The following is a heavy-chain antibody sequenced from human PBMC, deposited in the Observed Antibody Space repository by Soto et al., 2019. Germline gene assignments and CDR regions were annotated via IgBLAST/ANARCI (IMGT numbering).Heavy chain of an antibody. CDR3: ATRGSYGGEFEY. Sequence: EVQLVESGGGLVQPGGSLTLSCATSGFTFSNYWMSWVRQAPGKGLEWVANIKEDGRETYYVDSVKGRFTISSDDSKNAVYLQMRGVGAEETSVYCCATRGSYGGEFEYWGRGALVTVSS. J-gene: IGHJ4*02. CDR1: GFTFSNYW. V-gene: IGHV3-7*03. CDR2: IKEDGRET. D-gene: IGHD5-18*01.